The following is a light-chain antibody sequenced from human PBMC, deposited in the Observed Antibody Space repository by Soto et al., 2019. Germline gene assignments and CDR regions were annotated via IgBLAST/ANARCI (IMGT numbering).Light chain of an antibody. CDR1: QSVLYTSNNKNY. V-gene: IGKV4-1*01. Sequence: DVEMTQSPDSLAVSLGEMATINCKCSQSVLYTSNNKNYLAWYQQKQRQSPKLLISWASTRESGVPDRFSGAGSGTDFTLTLSAMQAAEVAVYYCQQYYTPPGTVGQGTKVDVK. CDR3: QQYYTPPGT. J-gene: IGKJ1*01. CDR2: WAS.